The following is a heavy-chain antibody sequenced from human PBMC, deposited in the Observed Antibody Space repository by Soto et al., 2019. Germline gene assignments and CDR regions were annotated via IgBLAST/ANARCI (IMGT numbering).Heavy chain of an antibody. CDR1: GGSINSDTDY. D-gene: IGHD4-17*01. CDR3: ARRLEEYGNYWFDP. CDR2: IYHSGRT. Sequence: QLQLQESGPGLVKPSETSSLTCTVSGGSINSDTDYWAWIRQPPGKALEWIGSIYHSGRTYQNPSLKSRITTSADKSRNQFSLTLTSVTAADTAVYYCARRLEEYGNYWFDPWGQGILVTVSS. V-gene: IGHV4-39*01. J-gene: IGHJ5*02.